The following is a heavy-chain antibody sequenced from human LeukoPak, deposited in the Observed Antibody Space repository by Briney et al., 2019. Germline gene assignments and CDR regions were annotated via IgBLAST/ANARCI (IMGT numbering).Heavy chain of an antibody. CDR2: IKPDGSEK. CDR1: GFTFSNYW. Sequence: GGSLRLSCAASGFTFSNYWMSWVRQAPGKGLEWVANIKPDGSEKYYVDSVKGRFTIPRDNAKNSLYLEMNSLRAEDTAVYYCARARYCSDGTCYYAFDIWGQGTMVTVSS. J-gene: IGHJ3*02. CDR3: ARARYCSDGTCYYAFDI. D-gene: IGHD2-15*01. V-gene: IGHV3-7*03.